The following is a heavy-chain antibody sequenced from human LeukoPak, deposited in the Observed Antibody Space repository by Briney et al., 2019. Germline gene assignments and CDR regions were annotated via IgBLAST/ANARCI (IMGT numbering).Heavy chain of an antibody. CDR1: GGSISSYY. V-gene: IGHV4-59*01. CDR2: IYYSGST. J-gene: IGHJ6*02. Sequence: SETLSLTCTVSGGSISSYYWSWIRQPPGKGLEWIGYIYYSGSTNYNPSLTSRVTISVDTSKNQFSLKLSSVTAADTAVYYCARDRDSSSWYWALGDGMDVWGQGTTVTVSS. CDR3: ARDRDSSSWYWALGDGMDV. D-gene: IGHD6-13*01.